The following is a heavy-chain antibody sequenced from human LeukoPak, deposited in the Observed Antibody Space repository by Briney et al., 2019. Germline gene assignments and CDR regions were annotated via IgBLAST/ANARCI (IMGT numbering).Heavy chain of an antibody. CDR3: ARDLTTIFGVVINFDY. J-gene: IGHJ4*02. CDR1: GYTFTSYG. CDR2: ISAYNGNT. D-gene: IGHD3-3*01. Sequence: ASVKVPCKASGYTFTSYGISWVRQAPAQGLEWMGWISAYNGNTNYAQKLQGRVTMTTDTSTSTAYMELRSLRSDDTAVYHCARDLTTIFGVVINFDYWGQGTLVTVSS. V-gene: IGHV1-18*01.